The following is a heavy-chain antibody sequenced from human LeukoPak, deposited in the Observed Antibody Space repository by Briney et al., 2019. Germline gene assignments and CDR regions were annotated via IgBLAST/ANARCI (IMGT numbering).Heavy chain of an antibody. J-gene: IGHJ4*02. CDR3: ARTGGRKYLFDY. CDR1: GVSFSGYY. Sequence: SETLSLTCVVYGVSFSGYYWSWIRQPPGKGLEWIGEINHSGSTNYNPSLKSRVTISVDTSKNQFSLKLRSVTAADTAVYYCARTGGRKYLFDYWGQGTLVTVSS. CDR2: INHSGST. V-gene: IGHV4-34*01. D-gene: IGHD2/OR15-2a*01.